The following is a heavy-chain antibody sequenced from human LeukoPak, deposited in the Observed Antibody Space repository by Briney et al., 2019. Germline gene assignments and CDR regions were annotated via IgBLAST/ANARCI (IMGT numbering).Heavy chain of an antibody. CDR3: AKDRHPSGDYFPIDY. CDR1: GFTFSSYG. J-gene: IGHJ4*02. V-gene: IGHV3-30*02. CDR2: IRYGGSNE. D-gene: IGHD6-19*01. Sequence: PGGSLRLSCAASGFTFSSYGMYWVSQAPGKGLKWVAFIRYGGSNEYYADSVRGRFTISRDNSKNTLFLQMNSLRPEDTAVYFCAKDRHPSGDYFPIDYWGQGALVTVSS.